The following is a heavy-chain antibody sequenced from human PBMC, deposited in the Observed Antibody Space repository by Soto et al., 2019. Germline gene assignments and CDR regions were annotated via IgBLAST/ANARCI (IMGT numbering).Heavy chain of an antibody. CDR2: IDSIGTT. D-gene: IGHD3-16*01. CDR3: ALGMFMDV. J-gene: IGHJ6*03. V-gene: IGHV4-31*03. CDR1: GVSITTSGHY. Sequence: QVQLQESGPGLVKPSQTLSLSCSVSGVSITTSGHYWNWVRQRPGRGLEWIGYIDSIGTTYYNPSLKTRLAMSVEPSTNQISLKLSSVTAADTALYFCALGMFMDVWGRGTTVIVSS.